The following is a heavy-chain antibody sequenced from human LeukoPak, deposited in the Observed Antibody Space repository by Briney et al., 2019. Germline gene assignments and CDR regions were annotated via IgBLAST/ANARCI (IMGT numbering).Heavy chain of an antibody. Sequence: SETLSLTCTVSGGSIGSYYWSWIRQPPGKGLEWIGYIYYSGSTNYNPSLKSRVTISVDTSKNQFSLKLSSVTAADTAVYYCARGTGYYFDYWGQGTLVTVSS. J-gene: IGHJ4*02. CDR3: ARGTGYYFDY. D-gene: IGHD1-14*01. CDR1: GGSIGSYY. CDR2: IYYSGST. V-gene: IGHV4-59*08.